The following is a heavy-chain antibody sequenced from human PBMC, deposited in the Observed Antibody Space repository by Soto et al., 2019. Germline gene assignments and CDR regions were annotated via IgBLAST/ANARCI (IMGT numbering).Heavy chain of an antibody. Sequence: VASVKVSCKASGYTFTSYAMHWVRQAPGQRLEWMGWINAGNGNTKYSQKFQGRVTITRDTSASTAYMELSSLRSEDTAVYYCARRYCGGDCYYYYFDYWGQGTLVTVSS. CDR1: GYTFTSYA. J-gene: IGHJ4*02. D-gene: IGHD2-21*02. CDR2: INAGNGNT. CDR3: ARRYCGGDCYYYYFDY. V-gene: IGHV1-3*01.